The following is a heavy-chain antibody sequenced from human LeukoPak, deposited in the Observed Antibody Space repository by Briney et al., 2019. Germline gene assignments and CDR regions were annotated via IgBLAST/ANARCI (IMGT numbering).Heavy chain of an antibody. CDR2: IYYSGST. CDR3: ASSRDWFDP. V-gene: IGHV4-59*12. J-gene: IGHJ5*02. D-gene: IGHD6-6*01. CDR1: GGSISSYY. Sequence: PSETLSLTCTVSGGSISSYYWSWIRQPPGKGLEWIGYIYYSGSTNYNPSLKSRVTISVDTSKNQFSLKLSSVTAADTAVYYCASSRDWFDPWGQGTLVTVPS.